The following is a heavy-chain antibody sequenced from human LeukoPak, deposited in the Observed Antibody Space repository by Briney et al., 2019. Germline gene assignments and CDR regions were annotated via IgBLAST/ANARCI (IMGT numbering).Heavy chain of an antibody. D-gene: IGHD2-21*02. Sequence: SETLSLTCTVSGYSISSGYYWGWIRQPPGKGLEWIGSIYHSGSTYYNPSLKSRVTISVDTSKNQFSLKLSSVTAADTAVYYCARVGGDSDAFDIWGQGTMVTVSS. V-gene: IGHV4-38-2*02. J-gene: IGHJ3*02. CDR2: IYHSGST. CDR3: ARVGGDSDAFDI. CDR1: GYSISSGYY.